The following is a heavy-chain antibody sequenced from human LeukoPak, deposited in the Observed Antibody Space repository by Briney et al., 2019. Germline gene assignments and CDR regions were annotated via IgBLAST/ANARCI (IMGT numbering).Heavy chain of an antibody. CDR3: ARDPIAAAGTSYFDY. Sequence: GGSLRLSCAASGFTFSSYSMNWVRQAPGKGLEWVSSISSSSSYIYYADSVKGRFTISRDNAKNSLYLPMNSLRAEDTAVYYCARDPIAAAGTSYFDYWGQGTLVTVSS. V-gene: IGHV3-21*01. CDR1: GFTFSSYS. J-gene: IGHJ4*02. D-gene: IGHD6-13*01. CDR2: ISSSSSYI.